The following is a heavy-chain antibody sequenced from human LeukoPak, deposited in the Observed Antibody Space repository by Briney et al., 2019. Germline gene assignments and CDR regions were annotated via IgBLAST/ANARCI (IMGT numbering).Heavy chain of an antibody. CDR1: GYTFTSYY. CDR2: INPSGGST. CDR3: AKFSSSGWYGITSEKLESFDY. D-gene: IGHD6-19*01. V-gene: IGHV1-46*01. Sequence: ASVKVSCKASGYTFTSYYMHWVRQAPGQGLEWMGIINPSGGSTSYAQKFQGRVTMTRDTSTSTVYMELSSLRAEDTAVYYCAKFSSSGWYGITSEKLESFDYWGQGTLVTVSS. J-gene: IGHJ4*02.